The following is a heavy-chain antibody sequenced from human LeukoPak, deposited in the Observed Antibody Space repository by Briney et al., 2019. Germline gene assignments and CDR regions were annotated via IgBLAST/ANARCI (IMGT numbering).Heavy chain of an antibody. Sequence: GGSLRLSCAASGFTFSSYAMSWVRQAPGKGLEWVSYISSSGSTTYYADSVKGRFTISRDNAKNSLYLQMNSLGAEDTAVYYCASRSAFDIWGQGTMVTVSS. J-gene: IGHJ3*02. V-gene: IGHV3-48*03. CDR1: GFTFSSYA. CDR2: ISSSGSTT. CDR3: ASRSAFDI.